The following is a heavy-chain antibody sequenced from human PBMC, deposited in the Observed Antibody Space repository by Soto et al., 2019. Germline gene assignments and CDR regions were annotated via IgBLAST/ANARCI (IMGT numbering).Heavy chain of an antibody. CDR3: ARLGFYYSYLDV. V-gene: IGHV1-3*01. D-gene: IGHD3-16*01. CDR2: INAGNGNT. CDR1: GYSLTIYV. Sequence: SLKGSCKGSGYSLTIYVVHWRRQAPGQRLEWMGWINAGNGNTKYSQKFQGRVTITRDTSASTAYMELSSLRSEDTAVYYCARLGFYYSYLDVWRKGTTVIVSS. J-gene: IGHJ6*03.